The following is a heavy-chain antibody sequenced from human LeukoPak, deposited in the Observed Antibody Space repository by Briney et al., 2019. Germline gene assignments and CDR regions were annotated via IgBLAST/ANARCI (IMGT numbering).Heavy chain of an antibody. V-gene: IGHV3-23*01. J-gene: IGHJ5*02. CDR1: GFTFSSYA. CDR2: ISGSGGST. D-gene: IGHD2-8*01. CDR3: AKDCTNGVCYVTDWFDP. Sequence: GGSLRLSCAASGFTFSSYAMSWVRQAPGKGLEWVSAISGSGGSTYYADSVKGRFTISRDNSKNTLYLQMNSLRAEDTAVYYCAKDCTNGVCYVTDWFDPWGQGTLVTVSS.